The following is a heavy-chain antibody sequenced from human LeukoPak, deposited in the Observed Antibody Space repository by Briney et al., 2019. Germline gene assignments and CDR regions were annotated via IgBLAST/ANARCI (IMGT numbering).Heavy chain of an antibody. D-gene: IGHD6-13*01. J-gene: IGHJ4*02. Sequence: GGSLRLSCAAPGFTFNSYAMSWVRQAPWERLQWVSGISDSGGNTYYADSVRGRFTISRDNSKNMLYLQMNSLRAEDTAVYHCAKDPRYSSSWLYFDYWGQGTLVTVSS. CDR2: ISDSGGNT. CDR3: AKDPRYSSSWLYFDY. V-gene: IGHV3-23*01. CDR1: GFTFNSYA.